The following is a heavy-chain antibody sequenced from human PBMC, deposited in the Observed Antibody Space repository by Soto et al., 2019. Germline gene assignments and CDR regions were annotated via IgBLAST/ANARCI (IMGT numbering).Heavy chain of an antibody. J-gene: IGHJ6*03. D-gene: IGHD3-10*01. CDR3: PRHRGLTRGDYYYMDV. CDR2: IFHRGNT. Sequence: QLQLQESGPGLVKPSETLSLTCSVSGDSITSDDFYWVWIRQSPGRGLEWIGSIFHRGNTYSNPSLKRRATISVDTSKNQFSLKLTSVAATDAAIYYCPRHRGLTRGDYYYMDVWGKGATVTVSS. V-gene: IGHV4-39*01. CDR1: GDSITSDDFY.